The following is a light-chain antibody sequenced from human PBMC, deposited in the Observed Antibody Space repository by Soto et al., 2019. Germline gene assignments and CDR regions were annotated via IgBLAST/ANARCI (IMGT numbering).Light chain of an antibody. J-gene: IGLJ1*01. V-gene: IGLV2-14*01. CDR1: SSDIYDYNY. CDR3: SSYTSSSTVYV. CDR2: EVS. Sequence: QSALTQPASVSGSPGQSITISCTGSSSDIYDYNYVSWYQQHPGKAPKLMIYEVSNRPSGVSTRFSGSKSGNTASLSIPGLHTEDEAIYYCSSYTSSSTVYVFGTGTKVTVL.